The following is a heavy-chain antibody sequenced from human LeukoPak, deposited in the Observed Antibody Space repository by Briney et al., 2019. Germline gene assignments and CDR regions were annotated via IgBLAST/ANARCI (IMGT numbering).Heavy chain of an antibody. CDR1: GYTFTGYY. V-gene: IGHV1-2*02. CDR2: INPNSGGT. J-gene: IGHJ4*02. D-gene: IGHD1-26*01. CDR3: ARIVGAGHGAGY. Sequence: ASVTVSCKAPGYTFTGYYMHWVRQAPGQWLEWMGWINPNSGGTNYAQKFQGRVTMTRDTSISTAYMELSRLRSDDTAVYYCARIVGAGHGAGYWGQGTLVTVSS.